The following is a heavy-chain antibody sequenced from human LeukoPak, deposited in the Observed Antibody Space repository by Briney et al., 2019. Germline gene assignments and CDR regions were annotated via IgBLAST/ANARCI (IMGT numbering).Heavy chain of an antibody. Sequence: LSLTCAVYGGSFSGYYWSWIRQAPGKGLEWVSYISSSGSTIYYANSVKGRFTISRDNAKNSLYLQMNSLRAEDTAVYYCARGIRNYYDSSGYYQHYWGQGTLVTVSS. CDR2: ISSSGSTI. CDR3: ARGIRNYYDSSGYYQHY. J-gene: IGHJ4*02. CDR1: GGSFSGYY. D-gene: IGHD3-22*01. V-gene: IGHV3-11*01.